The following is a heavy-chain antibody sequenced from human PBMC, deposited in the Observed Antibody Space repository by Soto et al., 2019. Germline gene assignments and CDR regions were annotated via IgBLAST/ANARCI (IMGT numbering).Heavy chain of an antibody. CDR3: VRATLSWGHYYFRGLDV. J-gene: IGHJ6*02. V-gene: IGHV3-7*01. CDR1: GFMFGTYW. Sequence: PGGSLRISCTATGFMFGTYWVSWVRQAPGKVLEWVANIKHDGNEKYYADSVKGRFTVSRDNVKNFLHLQMSSLRGDDTGVYFCVRATLSWGHYYFRGLDVWGQGTTVTVSS. D-gene: IGHD3-22*01. CDR2: IKHDGNEK.